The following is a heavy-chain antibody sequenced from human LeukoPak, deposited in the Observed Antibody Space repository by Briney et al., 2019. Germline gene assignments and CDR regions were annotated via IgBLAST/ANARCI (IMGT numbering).Heavy chain of an antibody. CDR3: ARHGSYGSGEYYFDY. CDR1: GGSISSYY. CDR2: IYYSGST. Sequence: PSETLSLTCTVSGGSISSYYWSWLRQPPGKGLEGIGYIYYSGSTNYNPSLKSRVTISVDTSKNQFSLKLSSVTAADTVVYYCARHGSYGSGEYYFDYWGQGTLVTVSS. V-gene: IGHV4-59*08. D-gene: IGHD3-10*01. J-gene: IGHJ4*02.